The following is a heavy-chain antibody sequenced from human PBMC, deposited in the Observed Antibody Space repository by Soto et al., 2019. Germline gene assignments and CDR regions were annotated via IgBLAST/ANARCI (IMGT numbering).Heavy chain of an antibody. CDR2: IWYDGSNK. CDR1: GFTFSSYG. J-gene: IGHJ4*02. D-gene: IGHD6-13*01. V-gene: IGHV3-33*01. CDR3: ARDEGDSSSWSFDY. Sequence: GSLRLSCAASGFTFSSYGMHWVRQAPGKGLEWVAVIWYDGSNKYYADSVKGRFTISRDNSKNTLYLQMNSLRAEDTAVYYCARDEGDSSSWSFDYWGQGTLVTVSS.